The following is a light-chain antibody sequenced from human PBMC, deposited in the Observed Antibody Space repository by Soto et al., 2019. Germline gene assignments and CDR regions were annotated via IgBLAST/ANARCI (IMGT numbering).Light chain of an antibody. CDR3: SSYSGSNAVL. CDR2: EVT. CDR1: SSDIGAYNY. V-gene: IGLV2-8*01. Sequence: QSALTQPPSASGSPGQSITISCAGTSSDIGAYNYVSWYQQHPGKAPKLIIYEVTRRPSGVPARFSGSKSGNTASLTVSGLQAEDESDYYCSSYSGSNAVLFGGVTKLTVL. J-gene: IGLJ2*01.